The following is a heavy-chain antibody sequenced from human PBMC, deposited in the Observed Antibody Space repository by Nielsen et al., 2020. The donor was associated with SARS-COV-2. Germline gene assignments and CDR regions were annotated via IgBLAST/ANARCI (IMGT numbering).Heavy chain of an antibody. CDR1: GGSISSYY. D-gene: IGHD3-3*01. Sequence: SETLSLTCTVSGGSISSYYWSWIRQPPGKGLEWIGYIYYSGSTNYNPSLKSRVTISVDTSKNQFSLKLSSVTAADTAVYYCARQLIGYYDFWSGYYGGAYYYGMDVWGQGTMATVSS. V-gene: IGHV4-59*01. CDR2: IYYSGST. J-gene: IGHJ6*02. CDR3: ARQLIGYYDFWSGYYGGAYYYGMDV.